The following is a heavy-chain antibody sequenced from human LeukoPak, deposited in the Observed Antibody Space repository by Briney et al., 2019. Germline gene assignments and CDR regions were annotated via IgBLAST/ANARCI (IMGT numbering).Heavy chain of an antibody. J-gene: IGHJ6*02. CDR1: GGSFSGYY. CDR3: ARQGPQLVPPYTGMYYYYGMDV. CDR2: INHSGST. Sequence: PSETLSLTCAVYGGSFSGYYWSWIRQPPGKGLEWIGEINHSGSTNYNPSLKSRVTISVDTSKNQFSLKLSSVTAADTAVYYCARQGPQLVPPYTGMYYYYGMDVWGQGTTVTVSS. V-gene: IGHV4-34*01. D-gene: IGHD6-13*01.